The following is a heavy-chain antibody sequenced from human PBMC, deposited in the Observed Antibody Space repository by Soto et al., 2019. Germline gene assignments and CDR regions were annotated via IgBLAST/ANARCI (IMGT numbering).Heavy chain of an antibody. CDR3: ARDYDSSGYSV. V-gene: IGHV4-31*03. D-gene: IGHD3-22*01. J-gene: IGHJ4*02. Sequence: SGTLSLTCTVSGGSISSGGYYWSWIRQHPGKGLEWIGYIYYSGSTYYNPSLKSRVTISVDTSKNQFSLKLSSVTAADTAVYYCARDYDSSGYSVWGQGTLVTVSS. CDR2: IYYSGST. CDR1: GGSISSGGYY.